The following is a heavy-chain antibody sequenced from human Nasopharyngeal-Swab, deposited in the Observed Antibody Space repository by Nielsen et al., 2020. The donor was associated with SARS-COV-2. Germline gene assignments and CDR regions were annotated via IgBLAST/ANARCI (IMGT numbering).Heavy chain of an antibody. CDR1: GFTFSSYS. CDR3: ARDCQRNCSGGSCYHYYYYGMDV. CDR2: ISSSSSTI. V-gene: IGHV3-48*04. J-gene: IGHJ6*02. D-gene: IGHD2-15*01. Sequence: GGSLRLSCAASGFTFSSYSMNWVRKAPGKGLEWVSYISSSSSTIYYADSVKGRFTISRDNAKNSLYLQMNSLRSEDTAVYYCARDCQRNCSGGSCYHYYYYGMDVWGQGTTVTVSS.